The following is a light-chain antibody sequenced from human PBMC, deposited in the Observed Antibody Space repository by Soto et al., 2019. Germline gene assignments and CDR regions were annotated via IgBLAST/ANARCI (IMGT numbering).Light chain of an antibody. CDR3: RSYTSSSTRV. Sequence: QSALTQPASVSGSPGQSITISCTGTSSDVGGYNYVSWYQQYPGKAPKLMIYEVSNRPSGVSNRFSGSKSGNTASLTISGLQAEDEADYYCRSYTSSSTRVFGGGTKVTVL. V-gene: IGLV2-14*01. J-gene: IGLJ2*01. CDR1: SSDVGGYNY. CDR2: EVS.